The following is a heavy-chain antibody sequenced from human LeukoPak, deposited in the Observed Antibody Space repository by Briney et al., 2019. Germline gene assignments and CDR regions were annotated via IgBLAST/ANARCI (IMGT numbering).Heavy chain of an antibody. CDR3: AKDRSERFLEWLLSVFDP. V-gene: IGHV3-30*18. D-gene: IGHD3-3*01. CDR2: ISYDGSNK. J-gene: IGHJ5*02. Sequence: GGSLRLSCAASGFTFSSYGMHWVRQAPGKGLEWVAVISYDGSNKYYADSVKGRFTISRDNSKNTLYLQMNSLRAEDTAVYYCAKDRSERFLEWLLSVFDPWGQGTLVTVSS. CDR1: GFTFSSYG.